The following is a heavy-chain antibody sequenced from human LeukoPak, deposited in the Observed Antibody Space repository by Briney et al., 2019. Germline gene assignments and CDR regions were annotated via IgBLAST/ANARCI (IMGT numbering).Heavy chain of an antibody. CDR1: GGSISSYY. J-gene: IGHJ4*02. Sequence: SETLSLTCTVSGGSISSYYWSWIRQPPGKGLEWIGSIYHSGSTYYNPSLKSRVTISVDTSKNQFSLKLSSVTAADTAVYYCARDPSYGSGSSNDYWGQGTLVTVSS. CDR3: ARDPSYGSGSSNDY. V-gene: IGHV4-38-2*02. D-gene: IGHD3-10*01. CDR2: IYHSGST.